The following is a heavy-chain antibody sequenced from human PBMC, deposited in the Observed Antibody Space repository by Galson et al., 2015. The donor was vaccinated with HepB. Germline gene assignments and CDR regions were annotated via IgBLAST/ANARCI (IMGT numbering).Heavy chain of an antibody. Sequence: SLRLSCAASGFTFSGSAMHWVRQASGKGLEWVGRIRSKANSYATAYAASVKGRFTISRDDSKNTAYLQMNSLKTEDTAVYYCTRRSAYSSSWYEDGMDVWGQGTTVTVSS. CDR3: TRRSAYSSSWYEDGMDV. CDR1: GFTFSGSA. D-gene: IGHD6-13*01. J-gene: IGHJ6*02. CDR2: IRSKANSYAT. V-gene: IGHV3-73*01.